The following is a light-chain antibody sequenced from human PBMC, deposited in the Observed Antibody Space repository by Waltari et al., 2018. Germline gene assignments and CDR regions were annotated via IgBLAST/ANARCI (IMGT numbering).Light chain of an antibody. Sequence: QSALTQPASVSGSPGQSITISCTGTSSAVGASQPLSWYRQHPGKAPTLMIYEVDKRPSGVSDRFSGSKSDNTASLTISGLQAEDEADYYCCAYAGRSTLVFGGGTSLTVL. CDR3: CAYAGRSTLV. CDR2: EVD. CDR1: SSAVGASQP. V-gene: IGLV2-23*02. J-gene: IGLJ3*02.